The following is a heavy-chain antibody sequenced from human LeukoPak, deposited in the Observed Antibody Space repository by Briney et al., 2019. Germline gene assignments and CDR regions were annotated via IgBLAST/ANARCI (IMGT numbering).Heavy chain of an antibody. CDR3: AGGGMKRLLAHAAEYFQH. CDR2: INHIGST. Sequence: SETLPLTCAVYGGSFSGYYWSWIRQPPGKGLEWIGEINHIGSTNYNPSLKSRVTISVDTSKNQFSLKLSSVTAADTAVYYCAGGGMKRLLAHAAEYFQHWGQGTLVTVSS. V-gene: IGHV4-34*01. J-gene: IGHJ1*01. D-gene: IGHD3-22*01. CDR1: GGSFSGYY.